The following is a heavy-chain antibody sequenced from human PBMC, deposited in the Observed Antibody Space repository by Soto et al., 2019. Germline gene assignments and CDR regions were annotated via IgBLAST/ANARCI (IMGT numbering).Heavy chain of an antibody. CDR3: AREVLAVAGYYYYGMDV. J-gene: IGHJ6*02. Sequence: SQTLSLTCAISGDSVSSNSAAWNWIRQSPSRGLEWLGRTYYRSKWYNDYAVSVKSRITINPDTTKNQFSLQLNSVTPEDTAVYYCAREVLAVAGYYYYGMDVWGQGTTVTVSS. D-gene: IGHD6-19*01. CDR1: GDSVSSNSAA. CDR2: TYYRSKWYN. V-gene: IGHV6-1*01.